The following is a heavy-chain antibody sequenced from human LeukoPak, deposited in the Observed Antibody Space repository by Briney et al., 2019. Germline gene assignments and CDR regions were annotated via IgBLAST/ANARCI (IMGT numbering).Heavy chain of an antibody. Sequence: PSETLSLTCTVSGGSISSGGYYWSWIRQPPGKGLEWIGYIYHSGSTYYNPSLKSRVTISVDTSRKQFSLRLTSVTAADTAVYYCARHVTITYAHFDNWSQGTLVIVSS. CDR2: IYHSGST. V-gene: IGHV4-30-2*01. CDR3: ARHVTITYAHFDN. J-gene: IGHJ4*02. CDR1: GGSISSGGYY. D-gene: IGHD2-2*01.